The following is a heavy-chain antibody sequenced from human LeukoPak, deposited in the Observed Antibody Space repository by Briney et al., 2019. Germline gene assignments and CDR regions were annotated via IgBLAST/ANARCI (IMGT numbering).Heavy chain of an antibody. CDR2: ISGSGGST. D-gene: IGHD4-17*01. Sequence: GGSLRLSCAASGFTFSSYAMSWVRQAPGKGLEWVSAISGSGGSTYYADSVKGRFTISRDNSKNTLYLQMNSLRAEDTAVYYCAKPLPPPGPYGDYAGWFDPWGQGTLVTVSS. CDR1: GFTFSSYA. J-gene: IGHJ5*02. CDR3: AKPLPPPGPYGDYAGWFDP. V-gene: IGHV3-23*01.